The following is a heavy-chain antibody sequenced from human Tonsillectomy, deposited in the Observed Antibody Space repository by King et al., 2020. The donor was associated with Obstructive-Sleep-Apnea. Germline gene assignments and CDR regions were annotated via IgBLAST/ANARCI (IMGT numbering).Heavy chain of an antibody. D-gene: IGHD6-19*01. CDR2: ISSSSSYT. CDR1: GFTFSDYY. CDR3: ARSSGQWLTDAFDI. Sequence: VQLVESGGGLVKPGGSLRLSCAASGFTFSDYYMSWIRQAPGKGLEWVSYISSSSSYTNYADSVKGRFTISRDNAKNSLYLQMNSLRAEDTAVYYCARSSGQWLTDAFDIWGHGTMVTVSS. J-gene: IGHJ3*02. V-gene: IGHV3-11*06.